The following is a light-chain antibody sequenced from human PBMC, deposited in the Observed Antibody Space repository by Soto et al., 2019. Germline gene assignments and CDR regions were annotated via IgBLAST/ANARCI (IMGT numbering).Light chain of an antibody. V-gene: IGKV3-15*01. CDR2: GAS. J-gene: IGKJ5*01. CDR3: QQYNNWPIT. Sequence: EIVMTQSPATLSVSPGERVTVSCRASQTILSNLAWYQQRPGQAPRLLIYGASTRATGIPARFSGSGSGTEFTLTISGLQSEDFAVYYCQQYNNWPITFGQGTRLEIK. CDR1: QTILSN.